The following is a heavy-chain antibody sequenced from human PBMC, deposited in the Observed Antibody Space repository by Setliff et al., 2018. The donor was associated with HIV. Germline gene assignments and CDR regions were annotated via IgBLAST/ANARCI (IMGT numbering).Heavy chain of an antibody. CDR3: ARGGATGYYYYYMDV. J-gene: IGHJ6*03. CDR2: IIPIFGTA. Sequence: GASVKVSCKASGGTFSSYAISWVRQAPGQGLEWMGGIIPIFGTANYAQKFQGRATITTDESTSTAYMELSSLRSEDTAVYYCARGGATGYYYYYMDVWGKGTTVTVSS. V-gene: IGHV1-69*05. CDR1: GGTFSSYA. D-gene: IGHD1-26*01.